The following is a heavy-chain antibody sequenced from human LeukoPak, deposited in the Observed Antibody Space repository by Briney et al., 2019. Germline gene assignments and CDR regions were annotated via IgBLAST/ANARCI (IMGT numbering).Heavy chain of an antibody. CDR2: IYYSGST. D-gene: IGHD6-19*01. CDR1: GGSISSYY. Sequence: PSETLSLTCTVSGGSISSYYWSWIRQPPGKGLEWIGYIYYSGSTNYNPSLKSRVTISVDTSKNQFSLKLSSVTAADTAVYYCARPMYSSGWHWFDPWGQGTLVTVSS. J-gene: IGHJ5*02. CDR3: ARPMYSSGWHWFDP. V-gene: IGHV4-59*08.